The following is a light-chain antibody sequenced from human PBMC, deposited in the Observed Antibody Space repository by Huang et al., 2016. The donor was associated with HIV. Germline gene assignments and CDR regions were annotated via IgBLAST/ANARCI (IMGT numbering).Light chain of an antibody. CDR1: QMVNNNY. J-gene: IGKJ4*01. CDR2: GAS. CDR3: QYYGSSPLT. Sequence: EIVLTQSPGTLSLSPGVRATLSCRASQMVNNNYLAWYQVRPGQAPRLLIYGASTRATGIPDRFSGSGSGTDFTLTISRLEPEDFAVYSCQYYGSSPLTFGGGTKVEI. V-gene: IGKV3-20*01.